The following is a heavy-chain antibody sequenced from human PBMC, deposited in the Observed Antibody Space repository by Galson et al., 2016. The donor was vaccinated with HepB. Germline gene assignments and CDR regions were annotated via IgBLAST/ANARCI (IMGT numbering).Heavy chain of an antibody. J-gene: IGHJ4*02. CDR1: GYTFSAYY. CDR2: INPRDGST. V-gene: IGHV1-46*03. Sequence: SVKVSCKASGYTFSAYYIHWVRQAPGQGLEWMGKINPRDGSTSDAQEFLGRVTMTRDRSTTTVYMELSNLKSDDTAVYYCARGTGTGGYFDYWGQGTLFTVSS. CDR3: ARGTGTGGYFDY. D-gene: IGHD3/OR15-3a*01.